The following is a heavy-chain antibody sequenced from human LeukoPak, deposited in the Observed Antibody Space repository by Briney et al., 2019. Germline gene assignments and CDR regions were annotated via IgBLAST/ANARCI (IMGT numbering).Heavy chain of an antibody. CDR3: AKDPHPYGSGLFYYFDY. CDR1: GFTFSSYG. CDR2: IPYDGSNK. D-gene: IGHD3-10*01. Sequence: GGSVRLSCAASGFTFSSYGMHWVRQAPGKGLEWVAFIPYDGSNKYYADSVKGRFTISRDNSKNTLYLQMNSLRAEDTAVYYCAKDPHPYGSGLFYYFDYWGRGTLVTVSS. J-gene: IGHJ4*02. V-gene: IGHV3-30*02.